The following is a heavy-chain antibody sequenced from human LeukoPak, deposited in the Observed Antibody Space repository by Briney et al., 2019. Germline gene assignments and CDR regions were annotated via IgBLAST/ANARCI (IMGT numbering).Heavy chain of an antibody. CDR1: GGSISSSDYY. D-gene: IGHD3-3*01. CDR2: IYYSGNT. V-gene: IGHV4-39*07. CDR3: ARGLGGLERLDY. Sequence: PSETLSLTCTVSGGSISSSDYYWGWIRQPPGKGLEWIGSIYYSGNTYYNPSLKSRVTISVDTSKNQFSLRLSSVTATDTAVYYCARGLGGLERLDYWGQGTLVTVSS. J-gene: IGHJ4*02.